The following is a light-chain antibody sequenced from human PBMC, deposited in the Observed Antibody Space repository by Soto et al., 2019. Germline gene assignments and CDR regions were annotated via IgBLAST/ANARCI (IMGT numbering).Light chain of an antibody. CDR1: SSDIGRYNY. V-gene: IGLV2-14*01. CDR3: SSFTNTSTPVV. Sequence: QSALTQPASVSGSPGQSITISCTGTSSDIGRYNYIFWYQQPPGRAPKLMIYDVSNRPSGIANRFSGSKSGSTASLTISGLQAEDEADYYCSSFTNTSTPVVFGGGTKVTVL. CDR2: DVS. J-gene: IGLJ2*01.